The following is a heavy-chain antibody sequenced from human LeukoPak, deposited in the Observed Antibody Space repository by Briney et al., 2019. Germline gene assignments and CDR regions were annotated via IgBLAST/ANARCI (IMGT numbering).Heavy chain of an antibody. CDR3: ARERRESRGYSGYFSVVAATPLDY. V-gene: IGHV4-38-2*02. J-gene: IGHJ4*02. CDR1: GYSISSGYY. CDR2: IYHSGST. D-gene: IGHD2-15*01. Sequence: KPSETLSLTCAVSGYSISSGYYGGWIRQPPGKGLEWIGSIYHSGSTYYNPSLKSRVTISVDTSKNQFSLKLSSVTAADTAVYYCARERRESRGYSGYFSVVAATPLDYWGQGTLVTVSS.